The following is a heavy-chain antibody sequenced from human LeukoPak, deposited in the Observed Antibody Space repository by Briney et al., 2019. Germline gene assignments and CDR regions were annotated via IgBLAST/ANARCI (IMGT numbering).Heavy chain of an antibody. Sequence: PSETLSLTCGVFGVSIKDYYWSWIRQSPGKGLEWIGEISHTEGTRYNPSLESRVTMSVGTSENQLSLKLIFVTAADTAVYYCARIRCGHSGSVCYNHWGLGTLVTVSS. CDR2: ISHTEGT. CDR1: GVSIKDYY. J-gene: IGHJ4*02. D-gene: IGHD3-9*01. CDR3: ARIRCGHSGSVCYNH. V-gene: IGHV4-34*01.